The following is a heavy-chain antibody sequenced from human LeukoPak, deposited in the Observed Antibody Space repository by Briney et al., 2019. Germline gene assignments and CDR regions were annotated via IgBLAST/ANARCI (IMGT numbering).Heavy chain of an antibody. Sequence: ASVKVSCKASGYTSTGYYMHWVRQAPGQGLEWMGRINPNSGGTNYAQKFQGRVPMTRDTSISTAYMELSRLRSDDTAVYYCARIGRWLQLREGGFVDYWGQGTLVTVSS. CDR2: INPNSGGT. V-gene: IGHV1-2*06. D-gene: IGHD5-24*01. J-gene: IGHJ4*02. CDR1: GYTSTGYY. CDR3: ARIGRWLQLREGGFVDY.